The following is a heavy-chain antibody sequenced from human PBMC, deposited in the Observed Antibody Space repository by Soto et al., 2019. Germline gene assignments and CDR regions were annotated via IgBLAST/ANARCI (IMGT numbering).Heavy chain of an antibody. Sequence: GSLLLSCSVSGFTFRRFWMDWVRQAPGRGLEWVANIQQDGSEKYYVDSVKGRFTMSKDNVKNSLYLQMNSLGAEDTAVYYCARVRYGGYSYYFDYWGQGALVTVS. CDR3: ARVRYGGYSYYFDY. J-gene: IGHJ4*02. D-gene: IGHD4-17*01. CDR1: GFTFRRFW. CDR2: IQQDGSEK. V-gene: IGHV3-7*01.